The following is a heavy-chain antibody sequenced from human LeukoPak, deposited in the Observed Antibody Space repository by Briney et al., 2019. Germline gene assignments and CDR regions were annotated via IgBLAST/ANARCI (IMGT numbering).Heavy chain of an antibody. CDR2: IYYSGST. D-gene: IGHD2-2*01. J-gene: IGHJ3*02. Sequence: PSETLSLTCTVSGGSISSYYWSWIRQPPGKGLEWIGYIYYSGSTNYKSSLKSRVTISVDTSKNQFSLKLSSVAAADTAVYYCARNSQQGDAFDIWGQGTMVTVSS. V-gene: IGHV4-59*12. CDR1: GGSISSYY. CDR3: ARNSQQGDAFDI.